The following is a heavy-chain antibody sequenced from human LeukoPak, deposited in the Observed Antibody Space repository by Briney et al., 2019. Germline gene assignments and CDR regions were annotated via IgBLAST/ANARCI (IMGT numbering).Heavy chain of an antibody. CDR3: AKATAFRFADD. D-gene: IGHD3-3*01. J-gene: IGHJ4*02. Sequence: TGGSLRLSCAASGFTFSSYAMSWVRQAPGMGLEWVSTASGSGDSTFYADSVKGRFTISRDNSKNTLYLQMNSLRAEDTAVYYCAKATAFRFADDWGQGTLVTVSS. CDR2: ASGSGDST. V-gene: IGHV3-23*01. CDR1: GFTFSSYA.